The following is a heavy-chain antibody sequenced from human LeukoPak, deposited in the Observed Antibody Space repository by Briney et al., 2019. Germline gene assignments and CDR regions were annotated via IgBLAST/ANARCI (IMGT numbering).Heavy chain of an antibody. CDR1: GGSFSGYY. Sequence: PSETLSLTCAVYGGSFSGYYWRWIRQPPGKELEWIGEINHSGSTNYNPSLKSRVTISVDTSKNQFSLKLSSVTAADTAVYYCARRTKYYDFWSGYPGPHDYWGQGTLVTVSS. D-gene: IGHD3-3*01. V-gene: IGHV4-34*01. J-gene: IGHJ4*02. CDR3: ARRTKYYDFWSGYPGPHDY. CDR2: INHSGST.